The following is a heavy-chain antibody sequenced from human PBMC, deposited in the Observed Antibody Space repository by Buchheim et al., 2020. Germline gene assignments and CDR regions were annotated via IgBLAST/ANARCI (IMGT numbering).Heavy chain of an antibody. D-gene: IGHD3-22*01. CDR1: LCAISPPPYY. CDR2: IYYSGST. V-gene: IGHV4-39*07. CDR3: ARVRGDYYYSSGYYLFDY. Sequence: QLQLTYSFPVLVKPSSPLSLPFTFSLCAISPPPYYLVWIRQPPGKGLEWIGSIYYSGSTYYNPSLQSRVTISVDTSNNQFPLKLISVTAADTAVYYCARVRGDYYYSSGYYLFDYLGQGTL. J-gene: IGHJ4*02.